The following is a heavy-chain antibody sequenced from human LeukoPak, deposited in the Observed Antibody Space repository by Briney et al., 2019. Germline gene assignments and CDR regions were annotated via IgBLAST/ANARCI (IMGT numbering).Heavy chain of an antibody. V-gene: IGHV3-23*01. CDR2: ISGSGGST. CDR1: GFTFSSYA. J-gene: IGHJ4*02. Sequence: PGGSLRLSCAASGFTFSSYAMSWVRQAPGKGLEWVSAISGSGGSTYYADSVKGRFTISRDTAKNSLYLQLNSLRADDTSVYYCARGPNYGDYVDFLDFWGQGTLVTVSS. D-gene: IGHD4-17*01. CDR3: ARGPNYGDYVDFLDF.